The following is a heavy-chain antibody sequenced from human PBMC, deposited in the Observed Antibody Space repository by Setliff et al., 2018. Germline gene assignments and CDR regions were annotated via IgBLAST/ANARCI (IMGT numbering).Heavy chain of an antibody. CDR1: AFTFSNAW. CDR3: AKDDGSGTYYRKDYYYMDV. J-gene: IGHJ6*03. D-gene: IGHD3-10*01. Sequence: PGGSLRLSGAASAFTFSNAWMSWVRQAPGKGLEWVSAISGSVGSTYYADSVKGRFSISRDNSKSTLYLQMNSLRVEDTALYYCAKDDGSGTYYRKDYYYMDVWGKGTTVTVSS. CDR2: ISGSVGST. V-gene: IGHV3-23*01.